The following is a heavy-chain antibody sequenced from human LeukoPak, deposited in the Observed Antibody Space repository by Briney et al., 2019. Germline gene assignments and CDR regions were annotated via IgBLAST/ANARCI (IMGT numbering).Heavy chain of an antibody. Sequence: PGGSLRLSCAASGFTFSSYGMHWVRQAPGKGLEWVAFIRYVGSNKYYADSVKGRFTISRDNSKNTLYLQMNGLRAEDTAVYYCAKDLVVVAATRDSYYYYYYMDVWGKGTTVTVSS. J-gene: IGHJ6*03. D-gene: IGHD2-15*01. V-gene: IGHV3-30*02. CDR2: IRYVGSNK. CDR1: GFTFSSYG. CDR3: AKDLVVVAATRDSYYYYYYMDV.